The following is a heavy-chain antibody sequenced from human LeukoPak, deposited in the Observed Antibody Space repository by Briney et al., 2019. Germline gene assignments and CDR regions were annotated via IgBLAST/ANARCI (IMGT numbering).Heavy chain of an antibody. Sequence: GESLKISCKDFGYSFTKYWIGWVRQMPGKGLEWMGIIYPGDSDTRYSPSFQGQVTISADKSISTAYLQWSSLKASDTAMYYCARRHADCSGGSCYSYYFDYWGQGTLVTVSS. D-gene: IGHD2-15*01. CDR1: GYSFTKYW. CDR3: ARRHADCSGGSCYSYYFDY. V-gene: IGHV5-51*01. CDR2: IYPGDSDT. J-gene: IGHJ4*02.